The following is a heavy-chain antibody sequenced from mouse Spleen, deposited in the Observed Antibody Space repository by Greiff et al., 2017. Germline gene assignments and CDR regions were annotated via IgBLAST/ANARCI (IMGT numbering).Heavy chain of an antibody. V-gene: IGHV1-64*01. D-gene: IGHD2-13*01. J-gene: IGHJ3*01. Sequence: QVQLQQPGAELVKPGASVKLSCKASGYTFTGYRMHWVKQRPGQGLEWIGMIHPNSGSTNYNEKFKSKATLTVDKSSSTAYMQLSSLTSEDSAVYCCARRVGDPFAYWGQGTLVTVSA. CDR3: ARRVGDPFAY. CDR1: GYTFTGYR. CDR2: IHPNSGST.